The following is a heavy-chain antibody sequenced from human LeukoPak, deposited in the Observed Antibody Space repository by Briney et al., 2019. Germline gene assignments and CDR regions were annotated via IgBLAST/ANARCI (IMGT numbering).Heavy chain of an antibody. V-gene: IGHV1-69*13. CDR1: GGTFSSYA. D-gene: IGHD2-15*01. CDR2: IIPIFGTA. Sequence: ASVKVSCKASGGTFSSYAISRVRQAPGQGLEWMGGIIPIFGTANYAQKFQGRVTITADESTSTAYMELSSLRSEDTAVYYCARLVVVVAATDYWGQGTLVTVSS. J-gene: IGHJ4*02. CDR3: ARLVVVVAATDY.